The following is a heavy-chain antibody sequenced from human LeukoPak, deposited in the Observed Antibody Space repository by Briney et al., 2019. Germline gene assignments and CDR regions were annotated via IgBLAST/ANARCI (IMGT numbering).Heavy chain of an antibody. J-gene: IGHJ4*02. V-gene: IGHV3-53*01. CDR1: ALSPTHPN. CDR3: ARLPGGRQLN. D-gene: IGHD1-1*01. CDR2: IYSGGRA. Sequence: CSLRFPCASPALSPTHPNPTRVRPSHRSILMWVSVIYSGGRAFYADSVEGRFTISRDDSKNMVYLQMNSLRAEDTAIYYCARLPGGRQLNWGQGTLVTVSS.